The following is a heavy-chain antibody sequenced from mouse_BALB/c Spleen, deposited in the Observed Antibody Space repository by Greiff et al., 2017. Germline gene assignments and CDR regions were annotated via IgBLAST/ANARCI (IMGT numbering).Heavy chain of an antibody. V-gene: IGHV3-2*02. D-gene: IGHD1-1*01. Sequence: EVQLQQSGPGLVKPSQSLSLTCTVTGYSITSDYAWNWIRQFPGNKLEWMGYISYSGSTSYNPSLKSRISITRDTSKNQFFLQLNSVTTEDTATYYCSRWNYGSSLYAMDYWGQGTSVTVSS. CDR2: ISYSGST. CDR1: GYSITSDYA. CDR3: SRWNYGSSLYAMDY. J-gene: IGHJ4*01.